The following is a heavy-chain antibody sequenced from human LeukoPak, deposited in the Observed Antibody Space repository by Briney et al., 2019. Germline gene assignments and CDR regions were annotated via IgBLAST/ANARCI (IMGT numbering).Heavy chain of an antibody. CDR2: ISYDGSNK. J-gene: IGHJ6*02. D-gene: IGHD6-19*01. CDR3: ARDGLPYSSGWYDYYYYYGMDV. Sequence: GRSLRLSCAASGFTFSSYGMHWVRQAPGKGLEWVAVISYDGSNKYYADSVKGRFTISRDNSKNTLYLQMNSLRAEDTAVYYCARDGLPYSSGWYDYYYYYGMDVWGQGTTVTVSS. V-gene: IGHV3-30*03. CDR1: GFTFSSYG.